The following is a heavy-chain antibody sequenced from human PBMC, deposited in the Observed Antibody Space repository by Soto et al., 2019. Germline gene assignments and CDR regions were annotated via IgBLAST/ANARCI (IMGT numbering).Heavy chain of an antibody. D-gene: IGHD3-10*01. CDR1: GGSFSGYY. CDR2: INHSGST. Sequence: SDTLSLTCAVYGGSFSGYYWSWIRQPPGKGLEWIGEINHSGSTNYNPSLKSRVTISVDTSKNQFSLKLSSVTAADTAVYYCARGPLLDSNWFGELYYMDVWGKGTTVTVSS. J-gene: IGHJ6*03. CDR3: ARGPLLDSNWFGELYYMDV. V-gene: IGHV4-34*01.